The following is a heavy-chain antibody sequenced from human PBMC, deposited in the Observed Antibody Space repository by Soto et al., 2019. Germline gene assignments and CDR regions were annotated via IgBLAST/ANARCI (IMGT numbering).Heavy chain of an antibody. V-gene: IGHV2-5*02. Sequence: QITLKESGPTLVKPTQTLTLTCTFSGFSLSTSGVGVGWIRQPPGKALEWLALIYWDDDKRYSPSLKSRLTXPXXTSKNQVVLTMTNMDPVDTGTYHCAHSSYENWFDPWGQGTLVTVSS. CDR1: GFSLSTSGVG. CDR3: AHSSYENWFDP. J-gene: IGHJ5*02. CDR2: IYWDDDK. D-gene: IGHD3-3*01.